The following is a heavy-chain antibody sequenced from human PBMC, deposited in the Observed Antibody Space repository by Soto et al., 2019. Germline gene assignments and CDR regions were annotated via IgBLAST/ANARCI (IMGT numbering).Heavy chain of an antibody. V-gene: IGHV1-69*06. CDR2: IIPIFGTA. Sequence: QVQLVQSGAEVKKPGSSVKVSCKASGGTFSSYAISWVRQAPGQGLEWMGGIIPIFGTANYAQKFQGRVTITADKSTSTAYMELSSLRSEDTAVYYCASDRLTMIVVARPPYYYYGMDVWGHGTTVTVSS. CDR1: GGTFSSYA. J-gene: IGHJ6*02. CDR3: ASDRLTMIVVARPPYYYYGMDV. D-gene: IGHD3-22*01.